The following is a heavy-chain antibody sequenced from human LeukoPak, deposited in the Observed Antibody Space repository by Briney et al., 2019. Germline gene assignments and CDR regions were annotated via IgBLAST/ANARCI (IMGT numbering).Heavy chain of an antibody. CDR2: IYYSGRT. CDR1: GFTVSSNY. CDR3: AGSLGIAAAGRASYFQH. V-gene: IGHV4-59*05. D-gene: IGHD6-13*01. J-gene: IGHJ1*01. Sequence: GSLRLSCAASGFTVSSNYMNWVRQAPGKGLEWIGSIYYSGRTYYNPSLKSRVTTSVDTSKNQFSLRLSSVTAADTAVYYCAGSLGIAAAGRASYFQHWGQGTLVTVSS.